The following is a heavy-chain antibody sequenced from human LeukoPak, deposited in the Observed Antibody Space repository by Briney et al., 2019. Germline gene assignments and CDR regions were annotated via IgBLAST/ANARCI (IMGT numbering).Heavy chain of an antibody. CDR2: IYHSGST. CDR3: ARAGSLGDYVFWFDY. D-gene: IGHD4-17*01. CDR1: GGSISSGGYS. V-gene: IGHV4-30-2*01. J-gene: IGHJ4*02. Sequence: SETLSLTCAVSGGSISSGGYSWSWIRQPPGKGLEWIGYIYHSGSTYYNPSLKSRVTISVDRSKNQFSLKLSSVTAADTAVYYCARAGSLGDYVFWFDYWGQGTLVTVSS.